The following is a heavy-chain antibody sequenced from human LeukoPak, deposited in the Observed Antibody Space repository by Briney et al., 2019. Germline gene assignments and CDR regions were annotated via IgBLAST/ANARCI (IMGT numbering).Heavy chain of an antibody. CDR1: GYTFTSYS. D-gene: IGHD3-3*01. CDR2: ISAYNGNT. J-gene: IGHJ4*02. Sequence: GASVKVSCKASGYTFTSYSISWVRQAPGQGLEWMGWISAYNGNTNYAQKLQGRVTMTTDTSTSTAYMELRSLRSDDTAVYYCAREVTIFGVVIEDYWGQGTLVTVSS. CDR3: AREVTIFGVVIEDY. V-gene: IGHV1-18*01.